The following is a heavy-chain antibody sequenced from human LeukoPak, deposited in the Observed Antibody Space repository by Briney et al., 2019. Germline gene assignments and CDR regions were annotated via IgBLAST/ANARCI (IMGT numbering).Heavy chain of an antibody. CDR3: ARPLNWFDP. CDR1: GYTFTNFY. V-gene: IGHV1-46*01. CDR2: INPSGGST. Sequence: ASVKVSCKASGYTFTNFYINWVRQAPGQGLEWMGIINPSGGSTRNAKKFQGRVTMTRDMSTRTVYMELSRLRSDDTAVYYCARPLNWFDPWGQGTLVTVSS. J-gene: IGHJ5*02.